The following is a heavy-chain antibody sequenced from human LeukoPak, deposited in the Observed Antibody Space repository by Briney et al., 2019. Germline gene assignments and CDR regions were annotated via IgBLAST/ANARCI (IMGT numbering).Heavy chain of an antibody. V-gene: IGHV4-38-2*02. J-gene: IGHJ4*02. D-gene: IGHD6-19*01. CDR1: GHSISNGCY. CDR3: AREDRVAVLFGY. Sequence: SETLPLTCAVSGHSISNGCYWAWIRQPPGKGLEWIATIFHSGTTYYNPSLKSRVTISVDTSENQFSLRLSSVTAADTAVYFCAREDRVAVLFGYWGQGTLVTVSS. CDR2: IFHSGTT.